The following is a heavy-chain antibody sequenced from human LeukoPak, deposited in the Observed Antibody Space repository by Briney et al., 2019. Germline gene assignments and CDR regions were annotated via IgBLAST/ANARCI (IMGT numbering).Heavy chain of an antibody. J-gene: IGHJ4*02. CDR2: IYYSGST. CDR3: ARREYGDYVSYFDY. CDR1: GGSISSYY. D-gene: IGHD4-17*01. V-gene: IGHV4-59*08. Sequence: PSETLSLTCTVSGGSISSYYWSWIRQPPGKGLEWIGYIYYSGSTNYNPSLKSRVTISVDTSKNQFSLKLSSVTAADTAVYYCARREYGDYVSYFDYWGQGTLVTVSS.